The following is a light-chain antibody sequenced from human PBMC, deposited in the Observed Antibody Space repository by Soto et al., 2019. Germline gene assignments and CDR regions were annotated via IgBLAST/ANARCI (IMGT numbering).Light chain of an antibody. J-gene: IGKJ4*01. Sequence: DIQMTQSPSSLSASVGVRVTITCRASQDLSPYVAWYQQKSGRVPELLIYSASTLQSGVPSRFSGSGSGADFSRTITSLQPEYASTYYCQKYDSGPLTFG. CDR3: QKYDSGPLT. CDR1: QDLSPY. CDR2: SAS. V-gene: IGKV1-27*01.